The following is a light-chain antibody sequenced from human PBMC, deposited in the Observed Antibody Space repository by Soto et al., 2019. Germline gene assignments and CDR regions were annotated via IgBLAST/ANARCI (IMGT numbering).Light chain of an antibody. CDR3: QSYDSSLSGWV. Sequence: QSVLTQPPSVSGAPGQRVTISCTGSSSNIGAGYDVHWYQQLPGTAPKLLIYGNSNRPSGVPDRFSGSKSGTSASLAITGLQAEEEADYYCQSYDSSLSGWVFGGGTKVTVL. J-gene: IGLJ3*02. V-gene: IGLV1-40*01. CDR2: GNS. CDR1: SSNIGAGYD.